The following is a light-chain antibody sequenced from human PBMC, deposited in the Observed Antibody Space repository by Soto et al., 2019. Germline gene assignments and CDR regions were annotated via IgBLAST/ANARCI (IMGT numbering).Light chain of an antibody. V-gene: IGKV3-15*01. J-gene: IGKJ1*01. Sequence: EIVMTQSPATLSVSPGERATLSCRASQSVSSALAWYPQKPGQAPRLLIYGASTRATGIPARFSGSGSGTEFTLTISSLQSEDFAVYYCQQYNNWPCTFGQGTKVE. CDR2: GAS. CDR1: QSVSSA. CDR3: QQYNNWPCT.